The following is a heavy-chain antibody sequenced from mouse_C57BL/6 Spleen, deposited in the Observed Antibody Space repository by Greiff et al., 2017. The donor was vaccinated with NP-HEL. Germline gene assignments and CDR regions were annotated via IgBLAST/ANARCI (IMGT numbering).Heavy chain of an antibody. CDR1: GYSFTSYY. D-gene: IGHD1-1*01. CDR2: IYPGSGNN. Sequence: QVQLQQSGPELVKPGASVKISCKASGYSFTSYYIHWVKQRPGQGLEWIGWIYPGSGNNKYNEKFNGKATLTADTSSSTAYMQLISLTSEDSAVYYWARYYDGAMDYWGQGTSVTVSS. J-gene: IGHJ4*01. CDR3: ARYYDGAMDY. V-gene: IGHV1-66*01.